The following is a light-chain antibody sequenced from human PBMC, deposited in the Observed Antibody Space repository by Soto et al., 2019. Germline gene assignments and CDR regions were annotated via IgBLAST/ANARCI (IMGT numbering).Light chain of an antibody. CDR1: QSVRSY. V-gene: IGKV3-11*01. CDR2: DAS. CDR3: QQRSSWHPIR. J-gene: IGKJ5*01. Sequence: SVMTIATHTPSVSPGEKATLSCRASQSVRSYLAWYQQKPGQAPRLLIFDASSRATGVQARFSGSGSGTDFTLTISSLEPEDFAIYYCQQRSSWHPIRFGQGTRLEI.